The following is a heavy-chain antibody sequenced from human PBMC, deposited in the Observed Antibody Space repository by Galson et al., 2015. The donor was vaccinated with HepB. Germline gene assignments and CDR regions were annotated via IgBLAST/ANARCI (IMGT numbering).Heavy chain of an antibody. D-gene: IGHD3-22*01. Sequence: SLRLSCAASGLTVSNNYITWVRQAPGKGLEWVSVIYSGGGTYYADSVKGRFTISRDNSKNTLYLQMNSLRAEDTAVYYCARASWGSSGYYYDWGQGTLVTVSS. J-gene: IGHJ4*02. CDR3: ARASWGSSGYYYD. CDR1: GLTVSNNY. V-gene: IGHV3-53*01. CDR2: IYSGGGT.